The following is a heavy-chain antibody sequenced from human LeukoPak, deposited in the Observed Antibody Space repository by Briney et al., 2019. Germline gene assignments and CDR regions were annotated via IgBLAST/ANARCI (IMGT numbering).Heavy chain of an antibody. D-gene: IGHD1-1*01. CDR2: IYYSWGM. CDR3: ARNVTAGFFDY. V-gene: IGHV4-38-2*01. CDR1: SSSITSDYF. J-gene: IGHJ4*02. Sequence: SETLSLTCDVSSSSITSDYFWGWIRQPPGKGLEWIATIYYSWGMYFNPSLKSRVTISLDASKNQYSRKMTSLTAADTAIYYCARNVTAGFFDYWGQGILVTVSS.